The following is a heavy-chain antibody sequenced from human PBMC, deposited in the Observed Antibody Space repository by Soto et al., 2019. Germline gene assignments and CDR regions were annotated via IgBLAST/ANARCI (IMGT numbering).Heavy chain of an antibody. CDR2: IYYSGST. CDR1: GGSISSSSYY. CDR3: ARRTSYGSGSYSLYFDY. Sequence: SETLSLTCTVSGGSISSSSYYWGWIRQPPGKGLEWIGSIYYSGSTYYNPSLKSRVTISVDTSKNQFSLKLSSVTAADTAVYYCARRTSYGSGSYSLYFDYWGQGTLVTVSS. D-gene: IGHD3-10*01. V-gene: IGHV4-39*01. J-gene: IGHJ4*02.